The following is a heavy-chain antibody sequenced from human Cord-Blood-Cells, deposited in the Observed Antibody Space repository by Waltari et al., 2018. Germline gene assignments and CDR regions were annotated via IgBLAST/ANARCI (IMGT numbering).Heavy chain of an antibody. D-gene: IGHD1-26*01. Sequence: DVQLVQSGAEVKKPGESLQISCKGSAYTFTSSWTGWVRQLPGKGLEWMGIIYPGDADTRYSPSFQGQVNISADKSISTAYLQWSSLKASDTSMYYCATTPGGATKRLFDYWGQGTLVTVSS. CDR2: IYPGDADT. CDR1: AYTFTSSW. J-gene: IGHJ4*02. V-gene: IGHV5-51*01. CDR3: ATTPGGATKRLFDY.